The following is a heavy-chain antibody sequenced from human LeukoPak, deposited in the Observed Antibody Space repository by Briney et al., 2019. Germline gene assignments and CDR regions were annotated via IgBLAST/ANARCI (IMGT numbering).Heavy chain of an antibody. CDR3: AREGVTGTDAFDY. CDR1: GYTFTSYY. D-gene: IGHD1-20*01. V-gene: IGHV1-46*01. Sequence: ASVKVSCKASGYTFTSYYMHWVRQAPGQGLEWMGIINPSGGSTSYAQKFQGRLTMTRDMSTSTVYMDLNSLRSEDTAVYYCAREGVTGTDAFDYWGQGTLVTVSS. CDR2: INPSGGST. J-gene: IGHJ4*02.